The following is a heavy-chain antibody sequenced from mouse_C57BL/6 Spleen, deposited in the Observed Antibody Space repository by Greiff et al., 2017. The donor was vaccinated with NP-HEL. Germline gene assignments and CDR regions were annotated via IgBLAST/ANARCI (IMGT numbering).Heavy chain of an antibody. CDR3: AREPGYDEGYFDV. CDR2: ISDGGSYT. CDR1: GFTFSSYA. J-gene: IGHJ1*03. Sequence: EVKLQESGGGLVKPGGSLKLSCAASGFTFSSYAMSWVRQTPEKRLEWVATISDGGSYTYYPDNVKGRFTISRENAKNNLYLQMSHLKSEDTAMYYCAREPGYDEGYFDVWGTGTTVTVSS. V-gene: IGHV5-4*01. D-gene: IGHD2-2*01.